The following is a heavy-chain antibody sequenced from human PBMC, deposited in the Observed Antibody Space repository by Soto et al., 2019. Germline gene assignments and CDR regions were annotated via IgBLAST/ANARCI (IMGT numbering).Heavy chain of an antibody. CDR3: ARGDSNGWYFDY. J-gene: IGHJ4*02. V-gene: IGHV1-46*01. D-gene: IGHD6-19*01. Sequence: AASVKVSCKASGYRFTTYQMHWVRQAPGQGLEWMGTINPSGGSTSYAQRFQGRVTMTRDTSTSTVYMQLSSLRSEDTALYYCARGDSNGWYFDYWGQGTLVTVSS. CDR1: GYRFTTYQ. CDR2: INPSGGST.